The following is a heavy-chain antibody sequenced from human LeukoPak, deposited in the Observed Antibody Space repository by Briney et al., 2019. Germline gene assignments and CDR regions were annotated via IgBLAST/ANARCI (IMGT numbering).Heavy chain of an antibody. Sequence: ASVKVSCKASGHTFTGYYMHWVRQAPGQGLEWMGWINPNSGGTNYAQKFQGRVTMTRDTSISTAYMELSRLRSDDTAVYYCARGFYYDSSGSDYWGQGTLVTVSS. CDR2: INPNSGGT. V-gene: IGHV1-2*02. CDR1: GHTFTGYY. CDR3: ARGFYYDSSGSDY. J-gene: IGHJ4*02. D-gene: IGHD3-22*01.